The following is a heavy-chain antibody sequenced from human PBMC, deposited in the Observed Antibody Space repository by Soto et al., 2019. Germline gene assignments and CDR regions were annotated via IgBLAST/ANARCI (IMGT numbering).Heavy chain of an antibody. CDR2: MYSVGSS. J-gene: IGHJ4*02. Sequence: SETLSLTCSISSDSFRINNYYWGWFRQPPGKGLEWIGSMYSVGSSYYSPSLRSRVTISRDTSKSQISLKLSSMTAADTAVYYCARRISSSSGDYFAYWGQGTLVTVSS. CDR1: SDSFRINNYY. D-gene: IGHD6-6*01. V-gene: IGHV4-39*01. CDR3: ARRISSSSGDYFAY.